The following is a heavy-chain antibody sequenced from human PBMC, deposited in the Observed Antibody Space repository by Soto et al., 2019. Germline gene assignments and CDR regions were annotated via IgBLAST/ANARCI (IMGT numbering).Heavy chain of an antibody. Sequence: SETLSLTCTVSGGSISSSGFYWGWIRQPPGKGLEWLGYIFHSGSTLYTPSLRGRLTLSADTSRNQLSLHLTSVTAADTAVYYCVRGGIAGHWFDPWGQGILVTVSS. J-gene: IGHJ5*02. CDR3: VRGGIAGHWFDP. CDR1: GGSISSSGFY. V-gene: IGHV4-31*03. CDR2: IFHSGST. D-gene: IGHD2-21*01.